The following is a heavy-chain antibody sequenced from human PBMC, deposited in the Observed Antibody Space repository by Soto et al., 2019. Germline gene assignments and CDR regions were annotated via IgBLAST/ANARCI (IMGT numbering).Heavy chain of an antibody. CDR3: AKLGGKVVPAAIIDY. Sequence: GSLRLSCAASGFTFSSYAMSWVRQAPGKGLEWVSAISGSGGSTYYADSVKGRFTMSRDNSKNTLYLQMNSLRAEDTAVYYCAKLGGKVVPAAIIDYWGQGTLVTVSS. CDR2: ISGSGGST. D-gene: IGHD2-2*01. CDR1: GFTFSSYA. V-gene: IGHV3-23*01. J-gene: IGHJ4*02.